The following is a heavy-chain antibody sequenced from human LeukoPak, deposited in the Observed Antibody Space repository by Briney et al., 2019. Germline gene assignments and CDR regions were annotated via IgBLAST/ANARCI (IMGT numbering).Heavy chain of an antibody. CDR2: ISAYNGNT. J-gene: IGHJ4*02. Sequence: APVTVSCKASGYTITSYGISWVRQAPGQGLEWMGWISAYNGNTNYAQKVQGRVTMTTDTSTSTAYMELRSLRSDDTAVYYCAAGYCSSTSCSEFDYWGQGTLVTVSS. D-gene: IGHD2-2*01. CDR1: GYTITSYG. V-gene: IGHV1-18*01. CDR3: AAGYCSSTSCSEFDY.